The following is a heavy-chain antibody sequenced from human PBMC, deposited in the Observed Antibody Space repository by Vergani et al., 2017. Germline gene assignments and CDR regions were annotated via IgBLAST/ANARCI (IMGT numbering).Heavy chain of an antibody. D-gene: IGHD2-2*01. CDR3: ARGLNVVVPAASYYYYYYGMDV. CDR1: GGSFSGYY. V-gene: IGHV4-34*01. Sequence: QVQLQQWGAGLLKPSETLSLTCAVYGGSFSGYYWSWIRQPPGKGLEWIGEINPSGSTNYNPSLKSRVNISVDTSKNQFSLKLSSVTAADTAVYYCARGLNVVVPAASYYYYYYGMDVWGQGTTVTVSS. J-gene: IGHJ6*02. CDR2: INPSGST.